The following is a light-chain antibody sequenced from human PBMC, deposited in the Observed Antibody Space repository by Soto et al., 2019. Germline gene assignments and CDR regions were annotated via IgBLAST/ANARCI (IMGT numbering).Light chain of an antibody. J-gene: IGKJ5*01. CDR2: KVS. Sequence: DVVVTQSPLSLPVTLGQAVSISCRSSQSLVHRDGNTYLSWFRQRPGQSPRRLIYKVSNREAGVPDRFSGSGSGTDFTLKASRVEAEDVGLYYCMQGSHWPPITFGQGTRLEIK. CDR1: QSLVHRDGNTY. CDR3: MQGSHWPPIT. V-gene: IGKV2-30*02.